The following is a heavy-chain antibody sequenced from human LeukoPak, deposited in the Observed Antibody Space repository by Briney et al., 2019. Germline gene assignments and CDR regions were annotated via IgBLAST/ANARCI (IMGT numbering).Heavy chain of an antibody. CDR1: GFTFSSYW. V-gene: IGHV3-7*03. J-gene: IGHJ3*02. CDR2: IKQDGSEK. Sequence: GGSLRLSCAASGFTFSSYWMSWVRQAPGKGLEWVANIKQDGSEKYYVDSVKGRFTISRDNSKNTLYLQMNSLRAEDTAVYYCAKDLGDYSNYVDAFDIWGQGTMVTVSS. D-gene: IGHD4-11*01. CDR3: AKDLGDYSNYVDAFDI.